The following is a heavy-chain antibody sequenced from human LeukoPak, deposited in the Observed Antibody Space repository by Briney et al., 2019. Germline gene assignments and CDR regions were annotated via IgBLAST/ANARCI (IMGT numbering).Heavy chain of an antibody. D-gene: IGHD2-21*02. V-gene: IGHV3-23*01. CDR2: ISGSGGST. CDR1: GFTVSTNA. Sequence: GGSLRLSCRAAGFTVSTNAISWGRQAPGKGLEWVSSISGSGGSTYYADSVKGRFTISRDNSENTLYLQMNSLRAEDTAVSYCSKTLGDSAVHPDYWGQGTLLTISS. J-gene: IGHJ4*02. CDR3: SKTLGDSAVHPDY.